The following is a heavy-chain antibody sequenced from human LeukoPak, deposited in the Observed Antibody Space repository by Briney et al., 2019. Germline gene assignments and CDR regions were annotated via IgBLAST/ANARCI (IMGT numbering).Heavy chain of an antibody. CDR2: IYYSGST. V-gene: IGHV4-39*07. D-gene: IGHD3-10*01. CDR1: GGSISSSSYY. Sequence: SETLSLTCTVSGGSISSSSYYWGWIRQPPGKGLEWIGSIYYSGSTYYNPSLKSRVTISVDTSKNQFSLKLSSVTAADTAVYYCARGGTMVRAVITNGDFDYWGQGTLVTVSS. CDR3: ARGGTMVRAVITNGDFDY. J-gene: IGHJ4*02.